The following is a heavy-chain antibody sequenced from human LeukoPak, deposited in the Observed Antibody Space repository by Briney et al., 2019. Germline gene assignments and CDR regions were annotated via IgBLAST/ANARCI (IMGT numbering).Heavy chain of an antibody. CDR1: GYTFTDYY. D-gene: IGHD3-22*01. V-gene: IGHV1-2*02. CDR3: ARDWGSGYYYNWFDP. CDR2: INPNSGGT. J-gene: IGHJ5*02. Sequence: ASVKVSCKASGYTFTDYYMHWVRQAPGQGLEWMGWINPNSGGTNYAQRFQGRVTMTRDTSISTAYMELSRLRSDDTAVYYCARDWGSGYYYNWFDPWGQGTLVTVSS.